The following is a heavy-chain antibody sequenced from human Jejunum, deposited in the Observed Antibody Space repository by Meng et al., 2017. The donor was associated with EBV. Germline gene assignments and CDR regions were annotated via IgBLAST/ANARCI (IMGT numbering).Heavy chain of an antibody. CDR2: ISSRSSYI. Sequence: EDQLEEPGRGLAELGGSLILSCAASGFTFSDYTMNWVRQAPGKGLEWVSSISSRSSYIYYADSVKGRFTISRDNGESALYLQMNSLRDEDTAVYYCAKDEAVGFWGQGTLVTVST. V-gene: IGHV3-21*01. CDR1: GFTFSDYT. J-gene: IGHJ4*02. CDR3: AKDEAVGF.